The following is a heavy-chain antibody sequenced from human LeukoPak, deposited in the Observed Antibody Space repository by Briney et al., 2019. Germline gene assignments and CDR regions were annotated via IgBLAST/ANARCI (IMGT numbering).Heavy chain of an antibody. V-gene: IGHV1-8*01. D-gene: IGHD6-6*01. J-gene: IGHJ4*02. Sequence: ASVKVSCKASGYTFTSYDINWVRQATGQGLEGMGWMNPNSGNTGYAQKFQGRVTMTRNTSRSTAYMELSSLRSEDTAVYYCARGGSRELQYSSSIFDYWGQGTLVTVSS. CDR3: ARGGSRELQYSSSIFDY. CDR2: MNPNSGNT. CDR1: GYTFTSYD.